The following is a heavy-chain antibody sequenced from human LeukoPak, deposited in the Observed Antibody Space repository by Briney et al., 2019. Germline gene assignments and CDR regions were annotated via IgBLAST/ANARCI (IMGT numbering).Heavy chain of an antibody. V-gene: IGHV3-53*01. J-gene: IGHJ4*02. CDR2: IYSGGST. CDR1: GCTVSSNY. D-gene: IGHD2-15*01. Sequence: GGSLRLSCAASGCTVSSNYMSWVRQAPGKGLEWVSVIYSGGSTYYADSVKGRFTISRDNSKNTLYLQMNSLRAEDTAVYYCARYYCSGGSCYFDYWGQGTLDTVSS. CDR3: ARYYCSGGSCYFDY.